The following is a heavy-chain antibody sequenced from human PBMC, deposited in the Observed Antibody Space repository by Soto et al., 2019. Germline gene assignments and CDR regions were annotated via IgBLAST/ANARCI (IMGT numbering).Heavy chain of an antibody. Sequence: SGPTLVNPTQTLTLTCTFSGFSLSTSGVGVGWIRQPPGKALEWLALIYWNDDKRYSPSLKSRLTITKDTSKNQVVLTMTNMDPLDTATYSCAHSTTIFGVVTYSYNWFDPWGQGTLVTVSS. CDR1: GFSLSTSGVG. D-gene: IGHD3-3*01. V-gene: IGHV2-5*01. CDR3: AHSTTIFGVVTYSYNWFDP. J-gene: IGHJ5*02. CDR2: IYWNDDK.